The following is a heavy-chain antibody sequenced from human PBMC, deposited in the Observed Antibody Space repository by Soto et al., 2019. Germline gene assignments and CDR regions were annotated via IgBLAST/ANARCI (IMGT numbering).Heavy chain of an antibody. CDR2: ASHTGGT. V-gene: IGHV4-34*01. Sequence: QVQVQQWGAGLLKFSETLSLTCAVNGGSFSGWHWNWIRQPPGKGLEWIGEASHTGGTNYNPSLESRVTISVDRSRIQLSLKLTSVSAEDAAVDYCARSRNLAVWGPGTTVIDSS. J-gene: IGHJ6*02. CDR3: ARSRNLAV. D-gene: IGHD1-1*01. CDR1: GGSFSGWH.